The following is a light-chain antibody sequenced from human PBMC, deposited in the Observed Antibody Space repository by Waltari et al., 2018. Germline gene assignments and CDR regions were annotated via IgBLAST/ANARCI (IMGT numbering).Light chain of an antibody. CDR3: YSAADNRGVV. V-gene: IGLV3-27*01. J-gene: IGLJ2*01. Sequence: SYELTQPSSVSVSPGQTARITCSGDVLAKKYARWFQQKPGKAPVLVIYKDSERPSGIPERFSGSSSGTTVTLTISGAQVEDEADYYCYSAADNRGVVFGGGTKLTVL. CDR2: KDS. CDR1: VLAKKY.